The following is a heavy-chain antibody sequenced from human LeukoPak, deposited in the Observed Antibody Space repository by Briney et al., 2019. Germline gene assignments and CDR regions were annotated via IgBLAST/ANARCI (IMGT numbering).Heavy chain of an antibody. CDR2: ISSSSSYI. D-gene: IGHD3-10*01. V-gene: IGHV3-21*01. Sequence: PGGSLRLSCAASGFTFSSYSMNWVRQAPGKGLEWVSSISSSSSYIYYADSVKGRFTISRDNAKNSLYLQMNSLRAEDTAVYYCARDQRSGTGVDYWGQGTLVTVSS. CDR1: GFTFSSYS. J-gene: IGHJ4*02. CDR3: ARDQRSGTGVDY.